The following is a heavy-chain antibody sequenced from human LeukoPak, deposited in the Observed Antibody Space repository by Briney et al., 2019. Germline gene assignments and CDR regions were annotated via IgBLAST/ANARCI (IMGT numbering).Heavy chain of an antibody. J-gene: IGHJ3*02. CDR2: ISSSANTI. CDR1: GFTFSSFE. D-gene: IGHD5-24*01. V-gene: IGHV3-48*03. CDR3: ARDFLRDGYNFDAFDI. Sequence: GGSLRLSCAASGFTFSSFEMNWVRQAPGQGLEWVSYISSSANTIYYADSVKGRFTISRDSAKNSLYLQMNSLRAEDTAVYYCARDFLRDGYNFDAFDIWGQGTTVTVSS.